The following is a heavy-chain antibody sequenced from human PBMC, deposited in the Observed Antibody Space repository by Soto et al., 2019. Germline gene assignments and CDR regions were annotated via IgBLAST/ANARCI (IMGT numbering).Heavy chain of an antibody. Sequence: EVQLLESGGGLVQPGGSLRLSCAASGFTFSNHAMSWVRQAPRKGLEWVSAISGSGGSIFYADSVKGQFTISRDNSENTLFLQMNSLRAEDTAVYFCAKGNYNYGDALDIWGQGTMVTVSS. CDR2: ISGSGGSI. CDR1: GFTFSNHA. D-gene: IGHD4-17*01. V-gene: IGHV3-23*01. J-gene: IGHJ3*02. CDR3: AKGNYNYGDALDI.